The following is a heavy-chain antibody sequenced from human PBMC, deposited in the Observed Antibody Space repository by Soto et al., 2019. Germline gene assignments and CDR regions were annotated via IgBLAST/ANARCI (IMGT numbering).Heavy chain of an antibody. J-gene: IGHJ4*02. CDR1: GYTFTSYY. CDR2: INPSGGST. D-gene: IGHD2-15*01. CDR3: ARAPCSGGSCYSYVYFDY. V-gene: IGHV1-46*01. Sequence: GASVKVSCKASGYTFTSYYMHWVRQAPGQGLEWMGIINPSGGSTSYAQKFQGRVTMTRDTSTSTVYMELSSLRSEDTAVYYCARAPCSGGSCYSYVYFDYWGQGTLVTVSS.